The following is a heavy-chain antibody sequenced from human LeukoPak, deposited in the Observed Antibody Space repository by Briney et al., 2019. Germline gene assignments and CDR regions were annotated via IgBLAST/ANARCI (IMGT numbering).Heavy chain of an antibody. CDR2: INHSGST. CDR3: ARGITMVRGVTNWFDP. J-gene: IGHJ5*02. CDR1: GGSFSGYY. V-gene: IGHV4-34*01. Sequence: SETLSLTCAVYGGSFSGYYWSWIRQPPGKGLEWIGEINHSGSTNYNPSLKSRVTISVDTSKNQFSLKLSSVPAADTAVYYCARGITMVRGVTNWFDPWGQGTLVTVSS. D-gene: IGHD3-10*01.